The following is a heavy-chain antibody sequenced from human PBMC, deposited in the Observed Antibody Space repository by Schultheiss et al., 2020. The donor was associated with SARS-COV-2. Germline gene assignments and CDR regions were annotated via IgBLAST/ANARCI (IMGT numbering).Heavy chain of an antibody. Sequence: GGSLRLSCTASGFTFGDYAMSWFRQAPGKGLEWVGFIRSKAYGGTTEYAASVKGRFTISRDNAKNSLYLQMNSLRAEDTAVYYCARVGRDCSHGVCYNAEYFQHWGQGTLVTVSS. CDR2: IRSKAYGGTT. J-gene: IGHJ1*01. D-gene: IGHD2-8*01. CDR3: ARVGRDCSHGVCYNAEYFQH. V-gene: IGHV3-49*03. CDR1: GFTFGDYA.